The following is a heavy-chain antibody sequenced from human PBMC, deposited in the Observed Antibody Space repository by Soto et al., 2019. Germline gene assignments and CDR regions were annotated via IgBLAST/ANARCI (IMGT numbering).Heavy chain of an antibody. D-gene: IGHD3-3*01. J-gene: IGHJ4*02. CDR2: IIPIFGTA. CDR3: ARAPPYYDSWSGLGP. V-gene: IGHV1-69*13. CDR1: GGTFSSYA. Sequence: SVQVSCKASGGTFSSYAISWVRQAPGQGLEWMGGIIPIFGTANYAQKFQGRVTITADESTSTAYMELSSLRSEDTAVYYCARAPPYYDSWSGLGPWGQGTLVTVSS.